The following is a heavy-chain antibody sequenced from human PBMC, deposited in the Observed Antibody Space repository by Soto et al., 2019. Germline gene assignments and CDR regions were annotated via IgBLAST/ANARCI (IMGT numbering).Heavy chain of an antibody. CDR3: AKVHSALFLY. Sequence: SETLSLTCIVSGDSISSGSYYWGWIRQPPGKGLEWIGSVYYSGSPYYNPSLQSRVTISLETSKNQFSLNLTSVTAADTAIYYCAKVHSALFLYWGPGALVTVSS. CDR1: GDSISSGSYY. V-gene: IGHV4-39*01. D-gene: IGHD5-18*01. CDR2: VYYSGSP. J-gene: IGHJ4*02.